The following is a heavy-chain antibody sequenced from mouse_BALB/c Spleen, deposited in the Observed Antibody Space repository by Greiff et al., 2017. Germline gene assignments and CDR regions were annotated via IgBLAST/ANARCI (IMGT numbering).Heavy chain of an antibody. V-gene: IGHV1-54*01. CDR2: INPGSGGT. CDR3: AREGHYDGYVAY. CDR1: GYAFTNYL. J-gene: IGHJ3*01. Sequence: QVQLQQSGAELVRPGTSVKVSCKASGYAFTNYLIEWVKQRPGQGLEWIGVINPGSGGTIYNEKFKGKARLTADTSSSTAYMQLSSLTSDDTAVYFCAREGHYDGYVAYWGQGTLVTVSA. D-gene: IGHD1-2*01.